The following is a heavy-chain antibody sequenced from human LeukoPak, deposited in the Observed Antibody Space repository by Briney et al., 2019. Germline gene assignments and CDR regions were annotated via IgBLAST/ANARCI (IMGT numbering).Heavy chain of an antibody. Sequence: SQTLSLTCAVSGGSISSGGYSWSWIRQPPGKGLEWIGRIYSSGSTNYNPSLKSRLTMSVDTSKNQFSLKLTSVTAADTAVYYCARGPDRRDGYKSLDYWGQGILVTVSS. CDR2: IYSSGST. CDR3: ARGPDRRDGYKSLDY. D-gene: IGHD5-24*01. V-gene: IGHV4-30-4*07. CDR1: GGSISSGGYS. J-gene: IGHJ4*02.